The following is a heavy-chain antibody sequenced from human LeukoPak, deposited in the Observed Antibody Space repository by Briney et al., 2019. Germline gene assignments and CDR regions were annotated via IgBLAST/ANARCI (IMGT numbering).Heavy chain of an antibody. D-gene: IGHD3-3*01. V-gene: IGHV3-15*01. Sequence: GGSLRLSCGASGFIFRNAYMTWVRQAPGKGLEWVGRIKSKPDGGTADYGAAVKGRFTISRDDSRNILYLQLRNVRAEDTAVYYCTTLSYDVHYWGQGTLVTVSS. CDR2: IKSKPDGGTA. CDR3: TTLSYDVHY. CDR1: GFIFRNAY. J-gene: IGHJ4*02.